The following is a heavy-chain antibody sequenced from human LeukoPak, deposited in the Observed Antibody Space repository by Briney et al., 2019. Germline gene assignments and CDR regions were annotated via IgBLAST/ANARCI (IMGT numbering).Heavy chain of an antibody. Sequence: GGSLRLSCAASGFTFSSYEMNWVRQAPGKGLEWVSYISSSGSTIYYADSVKGRFTISRDNSKNTLYLQMNSLRAEDTAVYYCAKDGSSFDILTGYYLYYYYMDVWGKGTTVTISS. D-gene: IGHD3-9*01. CDR3: AKDGSSFDILTGYYLYYYYMDV. CDR1: GFTFSSYE. V-gene: IGHV3-48*03. J-gene: IGHJ6*03. CDR2: ISSSGSTI.